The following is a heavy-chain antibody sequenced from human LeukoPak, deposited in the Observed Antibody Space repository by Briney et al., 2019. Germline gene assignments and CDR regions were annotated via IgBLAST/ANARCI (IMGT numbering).Heavy chain of an antibody. D-gene: IGHD4/OR15-4a*01. CDR2: IYPGDSDN. CDR3: ARHDGATRPGDY. V-gene: IGHV5-51*01. CDR1: GYSFTNYW. Sequence: GESLKISCKSSGYSFTNYWIDWVRQTPGKGLEWMGIIYPGDSDNRYSPSFQGQVTISADKSSSTAYLQWSSLKASDTAMYYCARHDGATRPGDYWGQGTLVTVSS. J-gene: IGHJ4*02.